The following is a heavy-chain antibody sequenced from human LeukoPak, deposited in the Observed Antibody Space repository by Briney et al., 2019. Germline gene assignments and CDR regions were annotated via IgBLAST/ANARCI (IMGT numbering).Heavy chain of an antibody. CDR1: GFSFSSYA. J-gene: IGHJ4*02. Sequence: GGSLRLSCAASGFSFSSYAMHWVRQAPGKGLEWVSAIWYDGSNKSYADSVKGRFTISRDSSKNTLFLQMNGLRAEDTAVYYCAKSGPDFGDLPSEYYFDFWGQGTLVTVSS. D-gene: IGHD4-17*01. CDR2: IWYDGSNK. V-gene: IGHV3-33*06. CDR3: AKSGPDFGDLPSEYYFDF.